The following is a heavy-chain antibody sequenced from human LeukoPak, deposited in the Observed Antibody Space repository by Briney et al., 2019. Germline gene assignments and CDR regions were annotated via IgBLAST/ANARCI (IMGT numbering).Heavy chain of an antibody. J-gene: IGHJ4*02. CDR1: GFTFSNHA. CDR2: ISYDGSNE. V-gene: IGHV3-30*04. D-gene: IGHD6-19*01. Sequence: PGGSLRLSCAASGFTFSNHAMHWVRQAPGKGLEWVAVISYDGSNEYYADSVKGRFTISRDNSKNSLYLQMNSLRAEDTAVYYCARDKILAGPPYYFDYWVQGTLVTVSS. CDR3: ARDKILAGPPYYFDY.